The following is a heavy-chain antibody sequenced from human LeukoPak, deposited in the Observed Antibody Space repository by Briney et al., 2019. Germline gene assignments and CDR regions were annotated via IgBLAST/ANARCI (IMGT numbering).Heavy chain of an antibody. CDR2: IYTSGST. CDR3: ARGVVVVAATGGADYYYYMDV. V-gene: IGHV4-4*07. D-gene: IGHD2-15*01. Sequence: SETLSLTCTVSGGSISSYYWSWIRQPAGKGLEWIGRIYTSGSTNYNPSLKSRVTMSVDTSKNQFSLKLSSVTAADTAVYYCARGVVVVAATGGADYYYYMDVWGKGTTVTVSS. J-gene: IGHJ6*03. CDR1: GGSISSYY.